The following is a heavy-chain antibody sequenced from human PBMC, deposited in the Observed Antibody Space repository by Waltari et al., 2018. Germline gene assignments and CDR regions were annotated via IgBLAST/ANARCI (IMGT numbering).Heavy chain of an antibody. CDR3: AREDGSYYYFDY. J-gene: IGHJ4*02. Sequence: QVQLVQSVAEVKKPGSSVKVSCKASGGTFSSYAISWVRHAPGQGLEWMGWISAYNGNTNYAQKLQGRVTMTTDTSTSTAYMELRSLRSDDTAGYYCAREDGSYYYFDYWGQGTLVTVSS. CDR2: ISAYNGNT. V-gene: IGHV1-18*01. D-gene: IGHD1-26*01. CDR1: GGTFSSYA.